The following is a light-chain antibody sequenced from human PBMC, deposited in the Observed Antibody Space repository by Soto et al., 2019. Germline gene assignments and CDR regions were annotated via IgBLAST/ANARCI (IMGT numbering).Light chain of an antibody. J-gene: IGLJ2*01. Sequence: QSALTQPASVSGSPGQSITISCTGTSSDIGNYDFVSWYQQVPGTAPKAMIYEVSSRPSGVSNRFSGSKSGNTASLTISGLQAEDEDYYYCSSYTTSTAFILFGGGTKVTVL. CDR1: SSDIGNYDF. CDR3: SSYTTSTAFIL. CDR2: EVS. V-gene: IGLV2-14*01.